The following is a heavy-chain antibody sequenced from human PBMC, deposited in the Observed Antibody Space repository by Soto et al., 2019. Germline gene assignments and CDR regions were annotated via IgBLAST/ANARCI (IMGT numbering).Heavy chain of an antibody. CDR1: GYTFTSYD. CDR2: MNGDRDNT. J-gene: IGHJ2*01. D-gene: IGHD1-1*01. V-gene: IGHV1-8*01. CDR3: ARRTIAHWYFDL. Sequence: ASVKVSCKASGYTFTSYDINWVRLAPGQGLEWMGWMNGDRDNTGCRQKFQGRLTMTKDTSKSTAYMELSSLTSEDTAVYYCARRTIAHWYFDLWGRGTLVTV.